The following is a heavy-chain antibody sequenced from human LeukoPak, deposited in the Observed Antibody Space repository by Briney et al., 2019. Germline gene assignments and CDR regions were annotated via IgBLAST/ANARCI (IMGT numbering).Heavy chain of an antibody. V-gene: IGHV1-18*01. Sequence: ASVKVSCKASGYTFTSYGISWVRQAPGQGLEWMGWISAYNGNTNYAQKLQGRVTMTTDTSTSTAYMELRSLRSDDTAVYYCARDLVATIRGDDAFDIWGQGTMVTVSS. J-gene: IGHJ3*02. CDR2: ISAYNGNT. CDR3: ARDLVATIRGDDAFDI. CDR1: GYTFTSYG. D-gene: IGHD5-12*01.